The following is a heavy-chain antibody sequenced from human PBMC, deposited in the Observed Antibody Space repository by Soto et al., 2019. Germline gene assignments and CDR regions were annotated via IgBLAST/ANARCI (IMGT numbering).Heavy chain of an antibody. CDR3: ARRSSGWYFDY. Sequence: EVQLLESGGGLVQPGGSLRLSCAASGFTFSSYAMSWVRQAPGKGLEWVSAISGSGGSTYYADSVKGRFTISRDNSKLTLYLQMNSLRAEDTAVDYCARRSSGWYFDYWGQGTLVTVSS. J-gene: IGHJ4*02. D-gene: IGHD6-19*01. V-gene: IGHV3-23*01. CDR2: ISGSGGST. CDR1: GFTFSSYA.